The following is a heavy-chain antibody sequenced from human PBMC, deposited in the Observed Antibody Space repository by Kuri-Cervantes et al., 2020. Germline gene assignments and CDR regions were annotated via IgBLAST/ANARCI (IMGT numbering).Heavy chain of an antibody. CDR3: AKERPHYYYMDV. J-gene: IGHJ6*03. V-gene: IGHV3-23*01. CDR2: ISSSGGST. CDR1: GFTFSDYY. Sequence: GGSLRLSCAASGFTFSDYYMSWIRQAPGKGLEWISAISSSGGSTYYADSVKGRFAVSRDSSNNTFYLQMNSLRADDTAIYYCAKERPHYYYMDVWGKGTTVTVSS.